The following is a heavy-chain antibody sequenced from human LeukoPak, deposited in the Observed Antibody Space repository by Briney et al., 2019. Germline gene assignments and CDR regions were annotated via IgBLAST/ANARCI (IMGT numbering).Heavy chain of an antibody. V-gene: IGHV4-61*02. CDR2: IYTSGST. D-gene: IGHD4-23*01. J-gene: IGHJ4*02. Sequence: SETLSLTCTVSGGSISSGHYFWTWIRQPAGKGLEWIGRIYTSGSTYYNPSLKSRVTISVDTSKNQFSLKLSSVTAADTAVYYCARDLNGGDSPYFDYWGQGTLVTVSS. CDR1: GGSISSGHYF. CDR3: ARDLNGGDSPYFDY.